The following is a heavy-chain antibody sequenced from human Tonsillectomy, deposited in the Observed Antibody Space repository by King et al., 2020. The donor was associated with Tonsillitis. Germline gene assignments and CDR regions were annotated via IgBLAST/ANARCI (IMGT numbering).Heavy chain of an antibody. CDR2: ISYDGSNK. Sequence: QLVQSGGGVVQPGRSLRLSCAASGFTFSSYGMHWVRQAPGKGLEWVAVISYDGSNKYYADSVKGRFTISRDNSKNTLYLQMNSLRAEDTAVYYCAKDLEQVVVVPYGMDVWGQGTTVTVSS. V-gene: IGHV3-30*18. CDR1: GFTFSSYG. CDR3: AKDLEQVVVVPYGMDV. D-gene: IGHD2-2*01. J-gene: IGHJ6*02.